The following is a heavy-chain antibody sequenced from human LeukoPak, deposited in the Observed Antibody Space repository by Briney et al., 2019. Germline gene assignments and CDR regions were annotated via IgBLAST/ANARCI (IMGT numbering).Heavy chain of an antibody. J-gene: IGHJ4*02. V-gene: IGHV3-30*18. D-gene: IGHD3-16*01. CDR2: ISYDGSNK. Sequence: GGSLRLSCAVPAFTFSSCGMHWVRQAPGKGLEWLAVISYDGSNKYYADSVKGRFTISRDNSKNTLYLQMNSLRAEDTAVYYCAKGLASGVMSPFDYWGQGTLVTVSS. CDR3: AKGLASGVMSPFDY. CDR1: AFTFSSCG.